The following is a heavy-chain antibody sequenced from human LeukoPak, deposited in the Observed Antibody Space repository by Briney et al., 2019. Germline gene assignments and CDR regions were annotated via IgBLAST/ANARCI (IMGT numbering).Heavy chain of an antibody. CDR3: ARGYGIDY. J-gene: IGHJ4*02. CDR1: GFTFSSYA. CDR2: ISYDGSNK. Sequence: PGGSLRLSCAASGFTFSSYAMHWVRQAPGKGLEWVAVISYDGSNKYYADSVKGRFTISRDNSKNTLYLQMNSLRAEDTAVYYCARGYGIDYWGQGTLVTVSS. D-gene: IGHD1-1*01. V-gene: IGHV3-30-3*01.